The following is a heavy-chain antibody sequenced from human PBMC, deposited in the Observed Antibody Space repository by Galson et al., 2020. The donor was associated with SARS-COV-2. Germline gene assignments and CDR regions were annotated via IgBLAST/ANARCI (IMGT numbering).Heavy chain of an antibody. V-gene: IGHV4-39*02. CDR3: ARRHGSGWHNLDS. CDR1: GGSISSSSYY. J-gene: IGHJ4*02. Sequence: SETLSLTCSVSGGSISSSSYYWDWVRQPPGKGLEWIGTVYYSGNTHYNPSLKSRLTMFVDTSKNHFSLNLRSVTAADTAVYYCARRHGSGWHNLDSWGQGTLVTVSS. D-gene: IGHD6-25*01. CDR2: VYYSGNT.